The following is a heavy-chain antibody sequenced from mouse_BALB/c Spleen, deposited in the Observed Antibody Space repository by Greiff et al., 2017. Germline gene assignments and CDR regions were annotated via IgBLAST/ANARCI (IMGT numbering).Heavy chain of an antibody. Sequence: QVQLQQPGAELVMPGASVKMSCKASGYTFTDYWMHWVKQRPGQGLEWIGAIDTSDSYTSYNQKFKGKATLTVDESSSTAYMQLSSLTSEDSAVYYCARCYYGSSGYFDVWGAGTTVTVSS. CDR1: GYTFTDYW. V-gene: IGHV1-69*01. J-gene: IGHJ1*01. D-gene: IGHD1-1*01. CDR2: IDTSDSYT. CDR3: ARCYYGSSGYFDV.